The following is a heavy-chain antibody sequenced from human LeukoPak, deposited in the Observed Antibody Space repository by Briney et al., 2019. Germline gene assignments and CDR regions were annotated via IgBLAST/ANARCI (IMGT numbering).Heavy chain of an antibody. D-gene: IGHD6-6*01. CDR1: GFTFSSYW. J-gene: IGHJ3*02. Sequence: PGGSLRLSCAASGFTFSSYWMSWVRQAPGKGLEWVANIKQDGSEKYYVDSVKGRFTISRDNAKNSLFLQMNSLRAEDTAVYYCASLTVIAARNRVLDAFDIWGQGTMVTVSS. V-gene: IGHV3-7*01. CDR2: IKQDGSEK. CDR3: ASLTVIAARNRVLDAFDI.